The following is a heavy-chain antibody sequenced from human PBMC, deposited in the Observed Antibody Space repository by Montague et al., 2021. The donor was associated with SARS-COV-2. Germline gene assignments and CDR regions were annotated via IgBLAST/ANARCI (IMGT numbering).Heavy chain of an antibody. D-gene: IGHD4-17*01. CDR1: GDSTSCPNCY. CDR2: IYNSGTT. V-gene: IGHV4-39*01. CDR3: ARHRNYGDHSLDNWFHP. J-gene: IGHJ5*02. Sequence: SETLSLTCTVSGDSTSCPNCYWGWIRQAPGKGLDWIGTIYNSGTTYYNPSLKNRLTISIDTSKNQFSLKLTSVTAADTAVYYRARHRNYGDHSLDNWFHPWGQGTLVTVSS.